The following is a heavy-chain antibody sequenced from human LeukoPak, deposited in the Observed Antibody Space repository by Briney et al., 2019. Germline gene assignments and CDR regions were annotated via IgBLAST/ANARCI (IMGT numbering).Heavy chain of an antibody. J-gene: IGHJ4*02. CDR2: ISAYNGNT. D-gene: IGHD3-22*01. CDR3: ARELRPRVGYDSSGYQPRDY. CDR1: GYTFTSYG. V-gene: IGHV1-18*01. Sequence: ASVKVSCKASGYTFTSYGISWVRQAPGQGLEWMGWISAYNGNTNYAQKLQGRVTMTTDTSTSTAYMELRSLRSDDTAVYYCARELRPRVGYDSSGYQPRDYWGQGTLVTVSS.